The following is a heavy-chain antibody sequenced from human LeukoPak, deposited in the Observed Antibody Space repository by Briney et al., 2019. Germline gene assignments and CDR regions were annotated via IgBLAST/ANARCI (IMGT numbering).Heavy chain of an antibody. D-gene: IGHD2-15*01. CDR2: INHSGST. J-gene: IGHJ4*02. CDR1: GGSFSGYY. Sequence: PSETPSLTCAVYGGSFSGYYWSWIRQPPGKGLEWIGEINHSGSTNYNPSLKSRVTMSVDTSKHQFSLKLSSVTAADTAVYYCARLPYCSGGSCYFDYWGQGTLVTVSS. V-gene: IGHV4-34*01. CDR3: ARLPYCSGGSCYFDY.